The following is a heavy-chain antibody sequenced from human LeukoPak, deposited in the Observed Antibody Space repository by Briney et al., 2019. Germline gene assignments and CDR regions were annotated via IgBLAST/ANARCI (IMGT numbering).Heavy chain of an antibody. J-gene: IGHJ4*02. Sequence: GGSLRLSCAASGFTFSSYEMNWVRQAPGKGLEWVSFISGSGTTIYYADSVKGRFTISRDNARNSLSLQMNSLRAEDTAVYYCARAGYDYIWGSYRLFDYWGQGTLVTVSS. CDR1: GFTFSSYE. CDR3: ARAGYDYIWGSYRLFDY. D-gene: IGHD3-16*02. V-gene: IGHV3-48*03. CDR2: ISGSGTTI.